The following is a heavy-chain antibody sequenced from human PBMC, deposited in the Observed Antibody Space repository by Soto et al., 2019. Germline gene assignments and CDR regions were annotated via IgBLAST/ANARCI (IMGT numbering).Heavy chain of an antibody. Sequence: GGSLRLSCAASGFTFSSYSMNWVRQAPGKGLEWVSSISSSSSYIYYADSVKGRFTISRDNAKNSLYLQMNSLRAEDTAVYYCARDEYDFWSGQEGYWGQGTLVTVSS. J-gene: IGHJ4*02. CDR2: ISSSSSYI. D-gene: IGHD3-3*01. V-gene: IGHV3-21*01. CDR3: ARDEYDFWSGQEGY. CDR1: GFTFSSYS.